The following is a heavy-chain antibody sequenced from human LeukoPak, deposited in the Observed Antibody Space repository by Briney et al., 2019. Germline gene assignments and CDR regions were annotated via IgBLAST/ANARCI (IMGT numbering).Heavy chain of an antibody. CDR3: ARDRAYESSDY. V-gene: IGHV1-18*01. CDR1: GYTFTSYG. CDR2: ISAYNGDT. J-gene: IGHJ4*02. Sequence: GASVKVSCKASGYTFTSYGISSVRQAPGQGLEWMGWISAYNGDTNHAQKLKGRVTMTTDTSTSTAYLELRSMRSDDTAVYYCARDRAYESSDYWGQGTLVTVSS. D-gene: IGHD2-2*01.